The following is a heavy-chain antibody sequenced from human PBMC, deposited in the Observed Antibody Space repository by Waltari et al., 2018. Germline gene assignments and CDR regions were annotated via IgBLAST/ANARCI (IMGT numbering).Heavy chain of an antibody. D-gene: IGHD2-15*01. CDR2: ISHSGSP. J-gene: IGHJ4*02. Sequence: QVQLQESGPGLVKPSGTLSLTCAVAGGSISSSNWWSWVRQPPGKGLEGIGEISHSGSPNYNPALKSRVNISVDKSKNQFSLNLSSVTAADTAVYYCAGGGWFDYWGQGTLVTVSS. CDR1: GGSISSSNW. V-gene: IGHV4-4*02. CDR3: AGGGWFDY.